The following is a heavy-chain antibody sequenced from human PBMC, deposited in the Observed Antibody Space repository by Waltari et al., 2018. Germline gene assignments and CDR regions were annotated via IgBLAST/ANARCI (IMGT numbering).Heavy chain of an antibody. CDR2: VIPIFGTP. Sequence: QVQLVQSGAEVKQPGASVKVSCKASGGTFGTYAITWVRQAPGQGLEWMGGVIPIFGTPNYAPKLQGRVTVSADPSTSTAYLEVRRLISEDTAVYYCAKREIGYAFDIWGHGTMVTVSS. CDR1: GGTFGTYA. J-gene: IGHJ3*02. V-gene: IGHV1-69*12. D-gene: IGHD1-26*01. CDR3: AKREIGYAFDI.